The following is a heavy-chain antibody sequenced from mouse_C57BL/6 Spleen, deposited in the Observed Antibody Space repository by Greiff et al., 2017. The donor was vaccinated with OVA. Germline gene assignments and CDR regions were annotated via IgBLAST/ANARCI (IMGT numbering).Heavy chain of an antibody. CDR3: TPLRLLWSFDY. V-gene: IGHV1-15*01. Sequence: VKLQQSGAELVRPGASVTLSCKASGYTFTDYEMHWVKQTPVHGLEWIGALDPETGGTAYNQKFKGTAILTADKSSITAYMELRILTSEDSSVYYCTPLRLLWSFDYWGQGTTLTVSS. CDR2: LDPETGGT. D-gene: IGHD3-2*02. J-gene: IGHJ2*01. CDR1: GYTFTDYE.